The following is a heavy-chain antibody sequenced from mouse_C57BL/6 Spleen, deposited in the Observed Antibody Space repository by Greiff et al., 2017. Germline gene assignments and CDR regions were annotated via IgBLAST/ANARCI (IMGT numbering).Heavy chain of an antibody. V-gene: IGHV1-80*01. CDR2: IYPGVGDT. CDR3: ARSGRTGNY. J-gene: IGHJ2*01. D-gene: IGHD4-1*01. CDR1: GYAFSSYW. Sequence: QFQLQQSGAELVKPGASVKISCKASGYAFSSYWMNCVKPRPGKGLEWIGQIYPGVGDTNYHGKFKGKATLTADKSSSTAYMQLSSLTSEDSAVYFCARSGRTGNYWGQGTTLTVSS.